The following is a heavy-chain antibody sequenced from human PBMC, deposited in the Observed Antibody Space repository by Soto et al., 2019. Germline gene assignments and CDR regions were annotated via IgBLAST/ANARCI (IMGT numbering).Heavy chain of an antibody. Sequence: SETLSLTCAVSGGSISSGGYSWSWIRQPPGKGLEWIGYIYHSGSTYYNPSLKSRVTISVDRSKNQFSLKLSSVTAADTAVYYCARGLKRYSYGHNWFDPWGQGTLVTVSS. J-gene: IGHJ5*02. V-gene: IGHV4-30-2*01. D-gene: IGHD5-18*01. CDR3: ARGLKRYSYGHNWFDP. CDR2: IYHSGST. CDR1: GGSISSGGYS.